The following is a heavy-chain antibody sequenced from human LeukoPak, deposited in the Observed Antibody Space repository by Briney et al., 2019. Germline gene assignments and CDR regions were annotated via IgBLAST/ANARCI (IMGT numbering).Heavy chain of an antibody. J-gene: IGHJ4*02. Sequence: GGSLRLSCAASGFTFSTYWMSWVRQAPGKGLEWVANIKEDGSVNAYVDSVKGRFTISRDNAKNSLDLQMHSLRVDDAGVYYCARLSTVVTFDYWGQGTLVTVSS. CDR1: GFTFSTYW. V-gene: IGHV3-7*01. CDR3: ARLSTVVTFDY. D-gene: IGHD4-23*01. CDR2: IKEDGSVN.